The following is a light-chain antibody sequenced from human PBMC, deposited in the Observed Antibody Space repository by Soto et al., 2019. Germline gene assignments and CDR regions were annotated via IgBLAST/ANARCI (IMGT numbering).Light chain of an antibody. J-gene: IGLJ2*01. Sequence: QSALTQPRSVSGSPGQSVTISCTGTSSDVGGYNYVSWYQQHPGKAPKLMIYDVSNRPSGVPDRFYGSKSGNTASLTISGLKAEDEADYYCCSYAGSYTLVVFGGGTKLTVL. CDR3: CSYAGSYTLVV. CDR1: SSDVGGYNY. V-gene: IGLV2-11*01. CDR2: DVS.